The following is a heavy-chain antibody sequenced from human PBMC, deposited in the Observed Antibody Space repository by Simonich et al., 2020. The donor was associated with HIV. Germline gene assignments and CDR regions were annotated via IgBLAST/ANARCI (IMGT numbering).Heavy chain of an antibody. CDR1: GFTFTGYY. CDR2: NHTKSGDK. CDR3: ATWEIKDNVLTGYTYWYFDL. J-gene: IGHJ2*01. V-gene: IGHV1-2*06. D-gene: IGHD3-9*01. Sequence: QVQLVQSGAEVKKPGASVKVSCRASGFTFTGYYMNWVRQAPGQGLEWMGRNHTKSGDKNYAQKFQGKVTMTRDTSISTAYMELSSLRSEDTAVYYCATWEIKDNVLTGYTYWYFDLWGRGTLVTVSS.